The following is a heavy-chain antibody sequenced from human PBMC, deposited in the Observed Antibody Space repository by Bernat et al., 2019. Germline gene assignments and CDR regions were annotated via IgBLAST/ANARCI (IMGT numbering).Heavy chain of an antibody. Sequence: EVQVVESGGGLVQPGGSLKVSCAASRFTISSYAMSWVRQAPGKGLEWVSGISQSGGSTNYADSVKGRFTISRDNSKNTLYLQMNSLRAADTAVYYCANASGSYYGRGAFDIWGQGTMVTVSS. D-gene: IGHD1-26*01. CDR2: ISQSGGST. CDR3: ANASGSYYGRGAFDI. V-gene: IGHV3-23*04. J-gene: IGHJ3*02. CDR1: RFTISSYA.